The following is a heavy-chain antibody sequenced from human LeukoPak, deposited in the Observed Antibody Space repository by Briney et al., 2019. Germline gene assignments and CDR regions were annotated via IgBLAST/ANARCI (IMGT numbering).Heavy chain of an antibody. CDR2: INPNSGGT. V-gene: IGHV1-2*06. J-gene: IGHJ4*02. D-gene: IGHD4-17*01. Sequence: ASVKVSCKASGYTFTGYYMHWVRQAPGQGLEWMGRINPNSGGTNYAQKFQGRVTMIGDTSISTAYMELSRLRSDDTAVYYCARATVTNYNDYWGQGTLVTVSS. CDR3: ARATVTNYNDY. CDR1: GYTFTGYY.